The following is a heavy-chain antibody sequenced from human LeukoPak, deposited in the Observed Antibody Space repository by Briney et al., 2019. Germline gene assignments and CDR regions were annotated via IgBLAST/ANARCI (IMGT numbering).Heavy chain of an antibody. Sequence: ASVKVSCKVSGYTLTELSMHWVRQARGKGREWMGGFDPEDGETIYAQKFQGRVTMTEDTSTDTAYMELSSLRSEDTAVYYCATEGSYYDFWSGHDAFDIWGQGTMVTVSS. D-gene: IGHD3-3*01. J-gene: IGHJ3*02. CDR1: GYTLTELS. CDR2: FDPEDGET. CDR3: ATEGSYYDFWSGHDAFDI. V-gene: IGHV1-24*01.